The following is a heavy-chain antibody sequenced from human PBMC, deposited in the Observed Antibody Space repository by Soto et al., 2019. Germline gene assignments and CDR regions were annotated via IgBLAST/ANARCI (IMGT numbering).Heavy chain of an antibody. CDR2: IYWDDDK. CDR3: ARFLWSDTSLYYFDY. CDR1: GFSLTGSGVG. V-gene: IGHV2-5*02. Sequence: QITLKESGPTLVKPTQTLTLTCTFSGFSLTGSGVGVGWIRQPPGKALEWLALIYWDDDKRYSPSLKSTLTITKDTSKNQVALTVTNMDPVDTATYYCARFLWSDTSLYYFDYWGQGTLVTVSS. D-gene: IGHD3-3*01. J-gene: IGHJ4*02.